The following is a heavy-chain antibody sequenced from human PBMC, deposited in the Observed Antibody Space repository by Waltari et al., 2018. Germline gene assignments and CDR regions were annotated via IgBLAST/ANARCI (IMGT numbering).Heavy chain of an antibody. CDR2: MYYTGAA. V-gene: IGHV4-59*01. CDR1: GASITTYY. Sequence: QVQLQESGPGLAKTSETLSRTGTVSGASITTYYYSWFRQSPGQGLQWMGSMYYTGAAYYNPSLKSRVTISLDTSKNQFSLSLTSVTTADTAVYYCARDYPAAHVFDYWGQGTVVAVSS. D-gene: IGHD2-15*01. J-gene: IGHJ4*02. CDR3: ARDYPAAHVFDY.